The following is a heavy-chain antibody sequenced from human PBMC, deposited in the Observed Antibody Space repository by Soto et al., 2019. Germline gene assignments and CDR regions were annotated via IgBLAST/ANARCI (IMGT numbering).Heavy chain of an antibody. D-gene: IGHD4-17*01. CDR2: ITASGGRT. V-gene: IGHV3-23*01. Sequence: EVHLLESGGGLVQPGGSLRLSCTASGFTFSSYAMTWVRQAPGRGLKGVSGITASGGRTFYADSVKGRFTISRDNSRSTLYLQMNSLRAEDTAVYYCAKDTRYADYVRWFDSWGQGTLVTVSS. J-gene: IGHJ5*01. CDR3: AKDTRYADYVRWFDS. CDR1: GFTFSSYA.